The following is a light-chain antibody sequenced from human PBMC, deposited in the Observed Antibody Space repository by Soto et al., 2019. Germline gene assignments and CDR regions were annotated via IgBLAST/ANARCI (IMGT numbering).Light chain of an antibody. Sequence: QSVLTQPPSVSRSPGQSITISCTGRSSDIGSYNLVSWYQHHPGKAPKLMIFEGTKRPSGVSNRFPASKSGNTASLTISGLQAEDEADYYCSSYSSSTTYVFGTGTKVTVL. CDR1: SSDIGSYNL. CDR2: EGT. CDR3: SSYSSSTTYV. V-gene: IGLV2-14*02. J-gene: IGLJ1*01.